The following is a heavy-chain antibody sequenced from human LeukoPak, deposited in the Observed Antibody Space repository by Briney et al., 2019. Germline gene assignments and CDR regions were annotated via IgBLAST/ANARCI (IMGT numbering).Heavy chain of an antibody. V-gene: IGHV3-23*01. J-gene: IGHJ4*02. Sequence: GGSLRLSCAASGFTFSSYAMSWVRQAPGKGLEWVSTISGNGGGTYYADSVKGRFTISRDSSKNTLYLQMSSLRADDTAVYYCAKDDSPGKEWLEVIDYWGQGTLVIVSP. CDR2: ISGNGGGT. CDR1: GFTFSSYA. D-gene: IGHD3-3*01. CDR3: AKDDSPGKEWLEVIDY.